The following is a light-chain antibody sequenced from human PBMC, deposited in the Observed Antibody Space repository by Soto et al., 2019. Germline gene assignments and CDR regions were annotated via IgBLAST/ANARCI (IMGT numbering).Light chain of an antibody. CDR3: QQYYSYPWT. CDR2: AAS. J-gene: IGKJ1*01. V-gene: IGKV1-27*01. CDR1: QGISTY. Sequence: DIQMTQSPSSLSSSVGDRVTIACRASQGISTYLAWYQQKPGKVPKLLIYAASTLLSGVPSRFSGSGSGTDFTLTISCLQSEDFATYYCQQYYSYPWTFGQGTKVDIK.